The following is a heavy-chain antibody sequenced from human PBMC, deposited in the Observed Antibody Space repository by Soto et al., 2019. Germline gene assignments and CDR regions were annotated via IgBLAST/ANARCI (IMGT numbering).Heavy chain of an antibody. J-gene: IGHJ6*02. CDR3: ARQEHAYRRGYYYYYYGMDV. CDR2: IYPGDSDT. CDR1: GYSFTSYW. V-gene: IGHV5-51*01. Sequence: LGESLKISCKGSGYSFTSYWLGWVRQMPWKVLEWMGIIYPGDSDTRYSPSFQGQVTISADKSISTAYLQWSSLKASDTAMYYCARQEHAYRRGYYYYYYGMDVWGQGTTVTSP. D-gene: IGHD2-2*01.